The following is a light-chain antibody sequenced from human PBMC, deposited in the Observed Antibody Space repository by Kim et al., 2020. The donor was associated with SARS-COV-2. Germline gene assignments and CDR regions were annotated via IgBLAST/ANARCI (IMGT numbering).Light chain of an antibody. V-gene: IGLV1-40*01. CDR3: QSYDSSLSGYV. CDR2: GNG. Sequence: QSVLTQPPSVSGAPGQTVTISCIGSSSKIGAGYDVHWYQHLPATAPKLLIYGNGNRTSGVPDRFSGSKSGTSASLAITGLQAEDEADYYCQSYDSSLSGYVFGRGTQVTVL. J-gene: IGLJ1*01. CDR1: SSKIGAGYD.